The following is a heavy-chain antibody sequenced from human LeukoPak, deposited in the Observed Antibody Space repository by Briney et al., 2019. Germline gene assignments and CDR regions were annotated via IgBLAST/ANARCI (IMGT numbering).Heavy chain of an antibody. J-gene: IGHJ4*02. CDR3: ARNIGTAVLDF. CDR2: INPSGGGT. D-gene: IGHD5-12*01. Sequence: GASVKVSCKASGYTFTNYYLHWVRQAPGQGLEWMGIINPSGGGTTYAQKFQGRLTITRDMSTTTFYMELRGLGSEDTAVYYCARNIGTAVLDFWGQGTLVSVAS. CDR1: GYTFTNYY. V-gene: IGHV1-46*01.